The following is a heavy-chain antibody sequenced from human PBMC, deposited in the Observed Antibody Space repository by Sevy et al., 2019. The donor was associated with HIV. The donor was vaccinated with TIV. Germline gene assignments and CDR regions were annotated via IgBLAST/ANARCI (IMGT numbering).Heavy chain of an antibody. D-gene: IGHD6-13*01. J-gene: IGHJ4*02. CDR1: GFTFSNYW. V-gene: IGHV3-7*01. CDR3: ARDEYGSLDY. Sequence: GGSLRLSCAASGFTFSNYWMAWVRQAPGKGLEWVANIKQGGDTKHYVDSVKGRFTISRDNAKNLVFLQMNTLNAEDMAVYYCARDEYGSLDYWGQGILVTVSS. CDR2: IKQGGDTK.